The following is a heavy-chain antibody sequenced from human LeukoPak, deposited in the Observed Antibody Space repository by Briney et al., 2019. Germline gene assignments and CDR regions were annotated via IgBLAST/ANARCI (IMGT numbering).Heavy chain of an antibody. D-gene: IGHD2-15*01. CDR3: ARITCSGGSCYSIPNY. CDR2: ISAYNGNT. J-gene: IGHJ4*02. V-gene: IGHV1-18*01. Sequence: ASVKVSCKASGYTFTSYGISWVRQAPGQGLEWMGWISAYNGNTNYAQKLRGRVTMTTDTSTSTAYMELRSLRSDDTAVYYCARITCSGGSCYSIPNYWGQGTLVTVSS. CDR1: GYTFTSYG.